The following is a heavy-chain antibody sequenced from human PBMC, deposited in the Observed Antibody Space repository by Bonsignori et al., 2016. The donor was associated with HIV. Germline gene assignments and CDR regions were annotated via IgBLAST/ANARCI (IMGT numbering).Heavy chain of an antibody. CDR2: IRYDGSDK. D-gene: IGHD2-8*01. V-gene: IGHV3-30*02. CDR1: GFTFSTYG. CDR3: ARQGRYCPDGVCYTRDFDS. J-gene: IGHJ5*01. Sequence: GGSLRLSCVTSGFTFSTYGFHWVRQAPGKGLEWVAYIRYDGSDKHYVDSVKGRFTISRDNSNNTLFLQMNSLGAEDAAVYYCARQGRYCPDGVCYTRDFDSWGQGTLVTVSS.